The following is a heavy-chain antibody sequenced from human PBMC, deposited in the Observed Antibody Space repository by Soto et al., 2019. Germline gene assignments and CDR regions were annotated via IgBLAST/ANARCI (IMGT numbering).Heavy chain of an antibody. CDR3: ATSYGSGYRAFDY. J-gene: IGHJ4*02. D-gene: IGHD3-10*01. CDR2: VNPILSMS. CDR1: GDTFSFYT. V-gene: IGHV1-69*02. Sequence: QVQLVQSGAEVKKPGSSVKVSCKASGDTFSFYTINWVRQAPGLGLEWMGRVNPILSMSNYAQKFQGRVTMTAYKSTSTAYRELRSLRSEDTAFYYCATSYGSGYRAFDYWGQGALVTVSS.